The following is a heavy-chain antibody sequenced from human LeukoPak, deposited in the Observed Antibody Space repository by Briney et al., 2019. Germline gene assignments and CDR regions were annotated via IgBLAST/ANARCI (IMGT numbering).Heavy chain of an antibody. Sequence: PSETLSLTCAVSGYSISSGYYWGWIRQPPGKGLEWIGSIYHSGSTYYNPSLKSRVTISVDTSKNQFSLKLSSVTAADTAVYYCAREGYDFWSGTAFFDPWGQGTLVTVSS. D-gene: IGHD3-3*01. J-gene: IGHJ5*02. CDR1: GYSISSGYY. CDR3: AREGYDFWSGTAFFDP. V-gene: IGHV4-38-2*02. CDR2: IYHSGST.